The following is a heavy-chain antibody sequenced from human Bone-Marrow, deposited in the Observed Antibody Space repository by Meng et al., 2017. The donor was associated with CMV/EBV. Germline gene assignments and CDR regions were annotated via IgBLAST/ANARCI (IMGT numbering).Heavy chain of an antibody. J-gene: IGHJ6*02. CDR2: ISSSSSYI. V-gene: IGHV3-21*01. CDR1: GFTFSSYS. Sequence: GESLKISCAASGFTFSSYSMNWVRQAPGKGLEWVSSISSSSSYIYYADSVKGRFTISRDNAKNSLYLQMNSLGAEDTAVYYCARTSYYYGMDVWGQGTTVTVSS. CDR3: ARTSYYYGMDV.